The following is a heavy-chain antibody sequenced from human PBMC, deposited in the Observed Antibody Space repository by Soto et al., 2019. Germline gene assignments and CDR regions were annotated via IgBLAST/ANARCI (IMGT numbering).Heavy chain of an antibody. V-gene: IGHV3-43*01. Sequence: EVQLVESGGVVVQPGGSLRLSCAASGFTFDDYTMHWVRQAPGKGLEWVSLISWDGVSTYYADSVKGRFTISRDNSKNSLYLQMNSLRTEDTALYYCAKETIAAAGPYFDYWGQGTLVTVSS. CDR2: ISWDGVST. CDR1: GFTFDDYT. CDR3: AKETIAAAGPYFDY. J-gene: IGHJ4*02. D-gene: IGHD6-13*01.